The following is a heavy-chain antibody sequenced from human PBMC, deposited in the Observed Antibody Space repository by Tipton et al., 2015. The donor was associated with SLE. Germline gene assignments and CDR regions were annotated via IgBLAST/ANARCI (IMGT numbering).Heavy chain of an antibody. D-gene: IGHD3-3*01. J-gene: IGHJ6*02. CDR1: GGFISSYY. CDR2: IYYSGST. Sequence: TLSLTCTVSGGFISSYYWRWIGQPPGKGLEWIGYIYYSGSTNYNPSLKSRVTISVDTSKNQFSLKLSSVTAADTAVYYCARLRYYDFWSGYYTVVGMDVWGQGTTVTVSS. CDR3: ARLRYYDFWSGYYTVVGMDV. V-gene: IGHV4-59*08.